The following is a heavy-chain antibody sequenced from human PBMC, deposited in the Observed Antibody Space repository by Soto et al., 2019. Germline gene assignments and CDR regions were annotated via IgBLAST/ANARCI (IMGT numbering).Heavy chain of an antibody. J-gene: IGHJ6*02. CDR3: ARTMGSYQAYGMDV. CDR2: IYHSGST. Sequence: PSETLSLTCAVSGGSISSGGYSWSWIRQPPGKGLEWIGYIYHSGSTYYNPSLKSRVTISVDRSKNQFSLKLSSVTAADTAVYYCARTMGSYQAYGMDVWGQGTTVTVSS. CDR1: GGSISSGGYS. V-gene: IGHV4-30-2*01. D-gene: IGHD1-26*01.